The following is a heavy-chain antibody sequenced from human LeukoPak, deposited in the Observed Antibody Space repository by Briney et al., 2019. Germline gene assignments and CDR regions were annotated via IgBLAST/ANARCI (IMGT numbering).Heavy chain of an antibody. CDR2: IYPGDSDT. CDR1: GYSFTSYW. Sequence: GESLKISCKGSGYSFTSYWIGWVRQMPGKGLEWMGIIYPGDSDTRYSPSFQGQVTISADKSISTAYLQWSSLKASDTAMYYCPSQEYSYASSGYYPVGFDYWGQGTLVPVS. CDR3: PSQEYSYASSGYYPVGFDY. D-gene: IGHD3-22*01. J-gene: IGHJ4*02. V-gene: IGHV5-51*03.